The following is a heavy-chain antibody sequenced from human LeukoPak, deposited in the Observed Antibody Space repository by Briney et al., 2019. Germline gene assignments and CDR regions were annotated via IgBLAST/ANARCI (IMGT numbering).Heavy chain of an antibody. J-gene: IGHJ4*02. D-gene: IGHD6-13*01. CDR1: GGSISSGDYY. CDR2: IYYSGST. Sequence: SETLSLTCTVSGGSISSGDYYWSWIRQPPGKGLEWIGYIYYSGSTYYNLSLKSRVTISVDTSKNQFSLKLSSVTAADTAVYYCARAPRGIAAAATHVDYWGQGTLVTVSS. V-gene: IGHV4-30-4*01. CDR3: ARAPRGIAAAATHVDY.